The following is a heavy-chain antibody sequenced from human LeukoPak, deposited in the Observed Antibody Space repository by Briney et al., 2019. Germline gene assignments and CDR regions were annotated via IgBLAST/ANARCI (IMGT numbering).Heavy chain of an antibody. V-gene: IGHV3-7*01. J-gene: IGHJ3*02. CDR2: IKQDGSEK. CDR1: GFTFSSYW. Sequence: PGGSLRLSCAASGFTFSSYWMSWVRKAPGKGLEWVANIKQDGSEKYYVDSVKGRFTISRDNAKNSLYLQMNSLRAEDTAVYYCARGIGFREDAFDIWGQGTMVTVSS. D-gene: IGHD3-10*01. CDR3: ARGIGFREDAFDI.